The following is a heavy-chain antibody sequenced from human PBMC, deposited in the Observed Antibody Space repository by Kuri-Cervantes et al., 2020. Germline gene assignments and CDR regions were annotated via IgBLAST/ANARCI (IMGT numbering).Heavy chain of an antibody. CDR3: ASLLLGYDFWSGYYTGFEGDYYYMDV. CDR2: MNPNSGNT. Sequence: ASVKVSCKASGYTFTSYDINWVRQATGQGLEWMGWMNPNSGNTGYAQKFQGRVTMTRNTSISTAYMELSSLRSEDTAVYYCASLLLGYDFWSGYYTGFEGDYYYMDVWGKGTTVTVSS. CDR1: GYTFTSYD. V-gene: IGHV1-8*01. D-gene: IGHD3-3*01. J-gene: IGHJ6*03.